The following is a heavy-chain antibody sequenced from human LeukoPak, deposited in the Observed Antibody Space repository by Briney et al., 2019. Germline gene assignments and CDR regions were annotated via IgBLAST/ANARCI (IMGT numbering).Heavy chain of an antibody. V-gene: IGHV1-8*02. D-gene: IGHD7-27*01. CDR2: MNPNSGNT. J-gene: IGHJ4*02. CDR3: AIWGSLHYFDY. CDR1: GGTFSSYA. Sequence: ASVKVSCKASGGTFSSYAINWVRQATGQGLEWMGWMNPNSGNTGYAQKFQGRVTMTRNTSISTAYMELSSLRSEDTAVYYCAIWGSLHYFDYWGQGTLVTVSS.